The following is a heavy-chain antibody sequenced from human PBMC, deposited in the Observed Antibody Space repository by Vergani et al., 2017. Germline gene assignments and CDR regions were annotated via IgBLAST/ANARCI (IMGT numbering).Heavy chain of an antibody. CDR2: IWYDGSNK. CDR1: GFTFSIYG. D-gene: IGHD5-24*01. J-gene: IGHJ4*02. Sequence: QVQLVESGGGVVQPGRSLRLSCAASGFTFSIYGMHWVRQAPGKGLGWVAVIWYDGSNKYYADSVKGRFTISRDNSKNTLYLQMNSLRAEDTAVYYCARDGGDGYNLGTSFDDWGQGTMVTVSS. CDR3: ARDGGDGYNLGTSFDD. V-gene: IGHV3-33*01.